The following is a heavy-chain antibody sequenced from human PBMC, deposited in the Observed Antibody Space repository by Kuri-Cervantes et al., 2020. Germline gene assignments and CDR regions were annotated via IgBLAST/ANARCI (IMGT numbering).Heavy chain of an antibody. J-gene: IGHJ6*02. D-gene: IGHD3-16*01. V-gene: IGHV3-23*01. CDR1: GFTFSTYA. Sequence: GESLKISCAASGFTFSTYAMTWVRQAPGKGLEWVSAISNSVDDTYYADSVKGRFTISRDNSKNTLYLQMNSLRAEDTAVYYCALGDYYYYGMDVWGQGTTVTVSS. CDR3: ALGDYYYYGMDV. CDR2: ISNSVDDT.